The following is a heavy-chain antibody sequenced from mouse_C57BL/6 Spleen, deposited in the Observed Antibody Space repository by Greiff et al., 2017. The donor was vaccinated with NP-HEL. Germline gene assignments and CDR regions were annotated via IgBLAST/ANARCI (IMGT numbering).Heavy chain of an antibody. V-gene: IGHV1-59*01. Sequence: VQLQQPGAELVRPGTSVKLSCKASGYTFTSYWMHWVKQRPGQGLEWIGVIDPSDSYTNYNHKFKGKATLTVDTSSSTAYMQLSSLTSEDSAVYYCARRDYYFDYWGQGTTLTVSS. CDR2: IDPSDSYT. CDR3: ARRDYYFDY. D-gene: IGHD3-3*01. J-gene: IGHJ2*01. CDR1: GYTFTSYW.